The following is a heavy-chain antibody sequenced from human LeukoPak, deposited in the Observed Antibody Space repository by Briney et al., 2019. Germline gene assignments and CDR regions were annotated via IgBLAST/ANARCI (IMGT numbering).Heavy chain of an antibody. Sequence: PSETLSLTCTASGGSISSYYWSWIRQPPGKGLEWIGYIYYSGSTNYNPSLKSRVTISVDTSKNQFSLKLSSVTAADTAVYYCARDRTSGSPHYYYYGMDVWGQGTTVTVSS. V-gene: IGHV4-59*01. CDR3: ARDRTSGSPHYYYYGMDV. CDR1: GGSISSYY. CDR2: IYYSGST. D-gene: IGHD1-26*01. J-gene: IGHJ6*02.